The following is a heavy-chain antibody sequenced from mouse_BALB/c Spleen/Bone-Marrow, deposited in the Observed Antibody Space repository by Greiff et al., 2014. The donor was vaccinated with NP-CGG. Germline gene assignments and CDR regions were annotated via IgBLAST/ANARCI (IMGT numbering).Heavy chain of an antibody. Sequence: VQLQQSGADLVRPGASVKLSCKASGYTFTSYWINWVKQRPGQGLEWIGNIYPSDSYTNYNQKFRDKATLTVDTSSSTAYMQLSSPTSEDSAAYYCTRQDYYGNSYWYFDVWGAGTTVTVSS. CDR1: GYTFTSYW. CDR3: TRQDYYGNSYWYFDV. V-gene: IGHV1-59*01. D-gene: IGHD1-1*01. J-gene: IGHJ1*01. CDR2: IYPSDSYT.